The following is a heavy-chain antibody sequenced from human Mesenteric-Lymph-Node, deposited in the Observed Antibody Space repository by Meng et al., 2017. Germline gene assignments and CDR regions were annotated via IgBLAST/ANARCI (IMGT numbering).Heavy chain of an antibody. CDR1: GGSISTSGYV. V-gene: IGHV4-39*01. Sequence: QAQLPESGPGLVTPSGALSLPCSVSGGSISTSGYVWGWIRQPPGKGLEWIGSIGHSGFTYYTPSLKSRVTVSIDTSRNQFSLWLTSVTAADTAVYYCVRSSGWVKTGFDPWGQGTLVTVSS. CDR3: VRSSGWVKTGFDP. J-gene: IGHJ5*02. D-gene: IGHD6-19*01. CDR2: IGHSGFT.